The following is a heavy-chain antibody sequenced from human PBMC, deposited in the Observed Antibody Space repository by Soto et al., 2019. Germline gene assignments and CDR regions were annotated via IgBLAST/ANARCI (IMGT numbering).Heavy chain of an antibody. V-gene: IGHV1-46*01. CDR3: ARSPTPKSFFDY. D-gene: IGHD4-4*01. Sequence: QVQLVQSGAEVKKPGASVKVSCKASGYSFTNYYTHWVRQAPGQGLEWMGIINPFGGDTNYAQKLQGRLTMTRDTSTSIVYMELSSLRSEDTAIYYCARSPTPKSFFDYWGQGTLVTVSS. CDR1: GYSFTNYY. J-gene: IGHJ4*02. CDR2: INPFGGDT.